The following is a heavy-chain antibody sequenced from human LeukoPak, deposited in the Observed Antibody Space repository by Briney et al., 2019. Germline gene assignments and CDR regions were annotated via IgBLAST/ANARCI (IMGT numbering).Heavy chain of an antibody. CDR1: GYSISSGYY. J-gene: IGHJ3*02. CDR2: IYTSGST. D-gene: IGHD3-3*01. Sequence: SETLSLTYTASGYSISSGYYWGWIRQPPGKGLEWIGSIYTSGSTNYNPSLKSRVTMSVDTSKNQFSLKLSSVTAADTAVYYCARDRRADFWSDLRGAFDIWGQGTMVTVSS. V-gene: IGHV4-38-2*02. CDR3: ARDRRADFWSDLRGAFDI.